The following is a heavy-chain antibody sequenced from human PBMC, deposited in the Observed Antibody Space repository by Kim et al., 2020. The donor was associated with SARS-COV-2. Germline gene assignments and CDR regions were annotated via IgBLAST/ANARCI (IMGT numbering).Heavy chain of an antibody. V-gene: IGHV3-33*01. J-gene: IGHJ3*01. CDR3: ARDYILTGYDSEAFDV. Sequence: GGSLRLSCAASGFTLINYGMHWVRQAPGKGLEWVAVVWYDGGTAYYTESVKGRFTISRDFANNSLYLQMNSLRAEDTAVYYCARDYILTGYDSEAFDVWGQGTMVTVSP. CDR2: VWYDGGTA. CDR1: GFTLINYG. D-gene: IGHD3-9*01.